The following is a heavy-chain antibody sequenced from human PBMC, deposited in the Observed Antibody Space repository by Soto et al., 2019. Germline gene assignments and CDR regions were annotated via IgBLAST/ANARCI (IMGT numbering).Heavy chain of an antibody. J-gene: IGHJ3*02. CDR1: GFTFSSYE. Sequence: EVQLVETGGGLVQPGGSLRLSCAASGFTFSSYEMNWVRQVPGKGLEWVSYISSSGSTIYYADSVKGRFTISRDNAKNSLYLQMNSLRAEDTAVYYCARAMTTVTKTPHDAFDIWGQGTMVTVSS. CDR2: ISSSGSTI. V-gene: IGHV3-48*03. D-gene: IGHD4-17*01. CDR3: ARAMTTVTKTPHDAFDI.